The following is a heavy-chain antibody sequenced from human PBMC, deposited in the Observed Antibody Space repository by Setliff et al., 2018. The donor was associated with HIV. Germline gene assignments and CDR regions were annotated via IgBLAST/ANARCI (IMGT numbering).Heavy chain of an antibody. V-gene: IGHV5-51*01. Sequence: PGESLTISCKGSGYRFTSYWIGWVRQMPGKGLEWMGIIYPGDSDTRYSPSFQDQVTISADESISTAYLQWSSLKASDTAMYYCARAVEDYYDSSGLPTYYYYGMDVWGQGTTVTV. CDR3: ARAVEDYYDSSGLPTYYYYGMDV. CDR1: GYRFTSYW. D-gene: IGHD3-22*01. J-gene: IGHJ6*02. CDR2: IYPGDSDT.